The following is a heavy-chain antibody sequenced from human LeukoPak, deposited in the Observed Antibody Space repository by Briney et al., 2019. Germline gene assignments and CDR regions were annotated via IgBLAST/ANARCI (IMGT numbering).Heavy chain of an antibody. D-gene: IGHD1-1*01. V-gene: IGHV1-46*01. CDR3: ARDSSNSIDY. CDR1: GYTFTNFY. CDR2: IHPSGGTT. J-gene: IGHJ4*02. Sequence: GASXKVSCKASGYTFTNFYIHWVRQAPGQGLEWMGIIHPSGGTTSYAQKFQGRVTLTRDTSTSTVYMEVNSLRSEDTAVYYCARDSSNSIDYWGQGTLVFVSS.